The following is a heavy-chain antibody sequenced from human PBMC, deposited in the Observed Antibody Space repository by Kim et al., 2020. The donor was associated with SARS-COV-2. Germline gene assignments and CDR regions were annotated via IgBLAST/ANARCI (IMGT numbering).Heavy chain of an antibody. Sequence: GGSLRLSCAASGFTFSSYAMSWVRQAPGKGLEWVSAISGSGGSTYYADSVKGRFTISRDNSKHTLYLQMNSLRAEDTAVYYCAKDPAGEVRPNEVGWGQGTLVTVAS. CDR3: AKDPAGEVRPNEVG. CDR1: GFTFSSYA. J-gene: IGHJ4*02. CDR2: ISGSGGST. D-gene: IGHD3-10*01. V-gene: IGHV3-23*01.